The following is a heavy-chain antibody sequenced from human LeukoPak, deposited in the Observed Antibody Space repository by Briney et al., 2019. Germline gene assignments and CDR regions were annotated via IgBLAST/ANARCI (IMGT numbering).Heavy chain of an antibody. D-gene: IGHD2-21*01. J-gene: IGHJ4*02. CDR1: GYSFTSYW. Sequence: GESLKISCKGSGYSFTSYWIGWVRQMPGKGLEWMGIIYPGDSGTRYSPSFQGQVTISADKSISTAYLQWSSLKASDTAMYYCARLDRGYCGGDCYSLWDLDYWGQGTLVTASS. V-gene: IGHV5-51*01. CDR3: ARLDRGYCGGDCYSLWDLDY. CDR2: IYPGDSGT.